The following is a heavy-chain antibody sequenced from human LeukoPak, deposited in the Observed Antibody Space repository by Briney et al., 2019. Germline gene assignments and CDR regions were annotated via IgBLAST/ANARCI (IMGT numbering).Heavy chain of an antibody. CDR2: IYYSGST. D-gene: IGHD6-6*01. J-gene: IGHJ5*02. V-gene: IGHV4-39*01. Sequence: SETLSLTCTVPGGSISSSSHHWGWIRQPPGKGLEWIGNIYYSGSTYYNPSLNSRVTISVDTSKNQFSLKLSSVTAADTAVYYCGRYSTSSGWFDPWGQGTLVTVSS. CDR3: GRYSTSSGWFDP. CDR1: GGSISSSSHH.